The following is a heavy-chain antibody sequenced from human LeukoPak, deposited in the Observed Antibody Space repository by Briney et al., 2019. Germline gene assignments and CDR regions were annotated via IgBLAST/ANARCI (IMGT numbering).Heavy chain of an antibody. CDR3: ARPGADDDGDH. CDR1: GSIFTNYW. Sequence: GESLQISCKGSGSIFTNYWISWVRQVPGKGLEWMGVIYPGDSDTRYSPSFQGQVTISADKSISTAYLQWSRLKASDTAMYYCARPGADDDGDHWGQGTLVTVSS. J-gene: IGHJ4*02. V-gene: IGHV5-51*01. CDR2: IYPGDSDT. D-gene: IGHD1-1*01.